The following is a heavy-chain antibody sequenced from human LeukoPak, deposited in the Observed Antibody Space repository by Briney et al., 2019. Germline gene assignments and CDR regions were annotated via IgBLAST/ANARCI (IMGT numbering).Heavy chain of an antibody. D-gene: IGHD1-26*01. Sequence: GGSLRLSCAASGFTVNNYYMSWVRQAPGKGLEWVSVIYSGGNTYYADSVKGRFTISRDNSKNTLYLQMNSLRAKDTAVYYCARAGRFGGSYYFDHWGQGTLVTVSS. CDR1: GFTVNNYY. CDR3: ARAGRFGGSYYFDH. CDR2: IYSGGNT. V-gene: IGHV3-53*01. J-gene: IGHJ4*02.